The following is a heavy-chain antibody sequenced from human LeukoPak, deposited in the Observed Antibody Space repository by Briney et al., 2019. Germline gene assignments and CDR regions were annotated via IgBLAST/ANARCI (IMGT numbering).Heavy chain of an antibody. V-gene: IGHV4-61*02. CDR3: ARAKQSGGFDY. CDR2: IYTSGST. J-gene: IGHJ4*02. CDR1: GGSISSGSYY. Sequence: SQTLSLTRTVSGGSISSGSYYWSWIRQPAGKGLEWIGRIYTSGSTNYNPSLKSRVTISVDTSKNQFSLKLSSVTAADTAVYYCARAKQSGGFDYWGQGTLVTVSS. D-gene: IGHD6-25*01.